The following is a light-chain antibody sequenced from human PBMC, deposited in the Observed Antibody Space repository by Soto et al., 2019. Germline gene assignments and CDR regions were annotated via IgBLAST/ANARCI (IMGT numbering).Light chain of an antibody. Sequence: SELPHPPSVSVAPGQTASITCERDNIGSKSVHWYQQTPGQAPVLVVYDDSDRPSGIPERFSGSNSGDTATLTIIRVEAGDEADYYCQVWDGSSDHYVFGSGTEVTVL. CDR1: NIGSKS. CDR2: DDS. J-gene: IGLJ1*01. CDR3: QVWDGSSDHYV. V-gene: IGLV3-21*02.